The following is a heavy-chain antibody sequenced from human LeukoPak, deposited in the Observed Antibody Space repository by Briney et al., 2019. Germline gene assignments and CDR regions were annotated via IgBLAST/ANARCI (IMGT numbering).Heavy chain of an antibody. CDR1: GGSISSGDYY. J-gene: IGHJ4*02. CDR2: IYYSGST. CDR3: ARHPTDSGTLGY. D-gene: IGHD3-10*01. Sequence: SETLSLTCTVSGGSISSGDYYWSWIRQPPGKGLEWIGYIYYSGSTYYNPSLKSRVTISVDTSKNQFSLKVSSLTAADTAVYYCARHPTDSGTLGYWGQGTLVTVSS. V-gene: IGHV4-30-4*01.